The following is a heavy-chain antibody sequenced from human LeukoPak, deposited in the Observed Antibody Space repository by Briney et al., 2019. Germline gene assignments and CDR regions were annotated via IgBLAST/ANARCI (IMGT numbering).Heavy chain of an antibody. D-gene: IGHD3-22*01. J-gene: IGHJ4*02. CDR1: GGSISSSSYY. Sequence: SETLSLTCTVSGGSISSSSYYWGWIRQPPGKGLEWIGSIYYSGSTYYNPSLKSRVTISVDTSKNQFSLKLSSVTAADTAVYYCARESIMIVGGDYFDYWGQGTLVTVSS. V-gene: IGHV4-39*07. CDR2: IYYSGST. CDR3: ARESIMIVGGDYFDY.